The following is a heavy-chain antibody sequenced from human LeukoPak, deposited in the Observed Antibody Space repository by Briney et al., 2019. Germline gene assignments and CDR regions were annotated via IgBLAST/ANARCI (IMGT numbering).Heavy chain of an antibody. CDR2: IKHDGSEK. D-gene: IGHD3-3*01. Sequence: GGSLRLSCAASGFTFSSYWMSWVRQAPGKGLEWVANIKHDGSEKYYVDSVKGRFTISRDNAKNSLYLQMNSLRAEDTAVYYCAAQSGYYDFWSGYSPRPFDYWGQGTLVTVSS. V-gene: IGHV3-7*01. J-gene: IGHJ4*02. CDR1: GFTFSSYW. CDR3: AAQSGYYDFWSGYSPRPFDY.